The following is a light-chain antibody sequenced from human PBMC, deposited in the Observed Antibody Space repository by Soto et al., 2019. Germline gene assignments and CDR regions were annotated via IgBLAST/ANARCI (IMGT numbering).Light chain of an antibody. CDR2: GAS. J-gene: IGKJ1*01. CDR1: QSISRY. V-gene: IGKV3-20*01. CDR3: QQYGSSPPT. Sequence: MVLTPSPGTLSLSPGERTTLSCRASQSISRYLAWYQQKPGQGPRLLIYGASSRATGTPDRFSGSGSGTDFTLTINRLEPEDFALYYCQQYGSSPPTFGHGTKVDIK.